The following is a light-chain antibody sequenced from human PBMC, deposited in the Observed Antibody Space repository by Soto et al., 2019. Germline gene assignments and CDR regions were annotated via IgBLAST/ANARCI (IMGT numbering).Light chain of an antibody. J-gene: IGLJ3*02. CDR2: GVS. V-gene: IGLV2-14*01. CDR3: SSYTSTYIWV. Sequence: QSALTQPASVSGSPGQSITISCTGTSSDIGSHNFVSWHQQHPGKAPKFIIYGVSNRPSGVSNRFSGSKSGNTASLTISGLQADDEADYYCSSYTSTYIWVFGGGTNLTVL. CDR1: SSDIGSHNF.